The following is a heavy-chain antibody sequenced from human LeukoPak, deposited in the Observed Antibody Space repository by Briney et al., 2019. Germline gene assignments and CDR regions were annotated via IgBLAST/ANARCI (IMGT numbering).Heavy chain of an antibody. CDR3: AKYSGGSYYNWFDP. J-gene: IGHJ5*02. CDR1: GESISSNY. V-gene: IGHV4-4*07. D-gene: IGHD1-26*01. CDR2: IDTSGSV. Sequence: PPETLSLTCSVSGESISSNYWSWIRQPAGKGLEWIGRIDTSGSVDYISSLNGRVTMSVDTSKNQFSLKLHSVTAADTAVYYCAKYSGGSYYNWFDPWGQGTLVTVAS.